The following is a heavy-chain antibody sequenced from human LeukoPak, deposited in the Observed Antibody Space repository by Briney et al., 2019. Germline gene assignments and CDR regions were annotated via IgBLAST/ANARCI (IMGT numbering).Heavy chain of an antibody. V-gene: IGHV3-7*01. D-gene: IGHD6-13*01. J-gene: IGHJ4*02. CDR3: SRVGPDGAGAFDY. Sequence: PGGSLRLSCAASGFIFTNDWTSWVRQAPGKGLEWVANVKQDGSEKDYVDSVKGRFTISRDNAKNLLYLQMNSLRTEDTAVYYCSRVGPDGAGAFDYWGQGTLVTVSS. CDR2: VKQDGSEK. CDR1: GFIFTNDW.